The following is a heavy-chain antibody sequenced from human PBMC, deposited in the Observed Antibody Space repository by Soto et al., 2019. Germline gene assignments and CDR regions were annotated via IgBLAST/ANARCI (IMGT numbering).Heavy chain of an antibody. D-gene: IGHD3-22*01. V-gene: IGHV1-18*04. J-gene: IGHJ4*03. CDR1: DYTFTSFD. CDR3: AREKRITMTQDY. CDR2: INGYNGDT. Sequence: GASVKVSCKTSDYTFTSFDITWVRQAPGQGLEWMGWINGYNGDTNYAQKFQGRVTMTTDTSTSTAYMELRSLRSDDTAVYYCAREKRITMTQDYWGQGTTVTVSS.